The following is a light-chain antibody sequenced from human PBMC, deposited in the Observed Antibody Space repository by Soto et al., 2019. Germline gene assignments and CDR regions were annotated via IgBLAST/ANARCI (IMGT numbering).Light chain of an antibody. J-gene: IGKJ1*01. Sequence: DIQMTQSPSTLSASVGDRVTITCRASQGISSWLAWYQQKPGKAPKFLIYTASSLESGVPSRFSGSGSGTEFILTSSRLHHDDVAYYYHQQYNSYWTFGQGTKVEIK. V-gene: IGKV1-5*03. CDR1: QGISSW. CDR3: QQYNSYWT. CDR2: TAS.